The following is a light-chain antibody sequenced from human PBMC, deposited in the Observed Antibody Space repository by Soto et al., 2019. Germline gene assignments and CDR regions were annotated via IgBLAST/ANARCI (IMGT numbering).Light chain of an antibody. Sequence: EIVLTQSPDTLSLSPGERATPSCRASQSVSTYLAWYQQKPGQAPRLLIYDASNRATGIPARFSGSGSGTDFTLTISSLEPEDFAVYYCQQRGNWPPLTFGGGTKVDIK. J-gene: IGKJ4*01. CDR1: QSVSTY. V-gene: IGKV3-11*01. CDR3: QQRGNWPPLT. CDR2: DAS.